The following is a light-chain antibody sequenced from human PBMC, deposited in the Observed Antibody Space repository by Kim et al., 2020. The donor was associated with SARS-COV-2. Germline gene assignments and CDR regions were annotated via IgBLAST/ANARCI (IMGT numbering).Light chain of an antibody. J-gene: IGLJ3*02. CDR3: QSYDSSLSGWV. CDR2: GNS. CDR1: SSNIGAGYD. V-gene: IGLV1-40*01. Sequence: RLTIACDGNSSNIGAGYDVHWYQQLPGTAPKLLIYGNSNRPSGVPDRFAGSKSGTSASLAITGLQAEDEADYYCQSYDSSLSGWVFGGGTQLTVL.